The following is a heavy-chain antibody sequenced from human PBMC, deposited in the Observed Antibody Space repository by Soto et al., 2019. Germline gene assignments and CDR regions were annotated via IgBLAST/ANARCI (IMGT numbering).Heavy chain of an antibody. Sequence: GGSLRLSCAASGFTFSSYAMSWVRQAPGKGLEWVSAISGSGGSTYYADSVKGRFTISRDNSKNTLYLEMNSLRAEDTAVYYCAKARYYYGSGSYLLAFDYWGQGTLVTVSS. CDR3: AKARYYYGSGSYLLAFDY. D-gene: IGHD3-10*01. V-gene: IGHV3-23*01. J-gene: IGHJ4*02. CDR1: GFTFSSYA. CDR2: ISGSGGST.